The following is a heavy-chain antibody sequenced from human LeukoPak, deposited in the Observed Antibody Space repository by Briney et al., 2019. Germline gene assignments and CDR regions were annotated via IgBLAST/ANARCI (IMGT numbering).Heavy chain of an antibody. J-gene: IGHJ4*02. V-gene: IGHV1-46*03. CDR3: ARDLQWELLY. CDR1: GGTFSSYT. Sequence: RASVKVSCKASGGTFSSYTISWVRQAPGQGLEWMGIINPSGGSTSYAQKFQGRVTMTRDTSTSTVYMELSSLRSEDTAVYYCARDLQWELLYWGQGTLVTVSS. CDR2: INPSGGST. D-gene: IGHD1-26*01.